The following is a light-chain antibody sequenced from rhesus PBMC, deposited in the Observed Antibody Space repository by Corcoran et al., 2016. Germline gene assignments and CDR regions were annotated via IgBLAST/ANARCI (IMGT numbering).Light chain of an antibody. CDR2: DAS. CDR3: LQYNSDPFT. J-gene: IGKJ3*01. CDR1: QGISNY. Sequence: DIQMTQSPSSLSASVGDRVTITCRASQGISNYLSWYHQKPGKGPKLLIYDASTLQSGVPSRFSGSGSGTDFTLTISSLQPEDFATYYVLQYNSDPFTFGPGTKLDIK. V-gene: IGKV1-43*02.